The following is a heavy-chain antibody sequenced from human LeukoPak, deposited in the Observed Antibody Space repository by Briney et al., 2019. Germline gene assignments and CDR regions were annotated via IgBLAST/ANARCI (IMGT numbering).Heavy chain of an antibody. Sequence: SETLSLTCSVSGGSITSNSFYWGWFRQPPGKGLEWIGTVYHTGITHYNPSLMSRIFVSVDTAKNHFSLRLNSVTANDTAVYYCARHGILTDHSVRYWGQGILVTVSS. CDR1: GGSITSNSFY. J-gene: IGHJ4*02. D-gene: IGHD3-9*01. CDR3: ARHGILTDHSVRY. CDR2: VYHTGIT. V-gene: IGHV4-39*01.